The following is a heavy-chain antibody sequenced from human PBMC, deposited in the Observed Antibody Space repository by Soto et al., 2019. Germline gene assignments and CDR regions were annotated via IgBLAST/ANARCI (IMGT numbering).Heavy chain of an antibody. CDR1: GFTFSSYE. D-gene: IGHD6-13*01. Sequence: EVQLVESGGALVQPGGSLRLSCAASGFTFSSYEMNWVRQAPGKGLEWVSYISSSGGSTYYADSVKGRFTISRDNAKNSVYLQMKSLRAEDTAVYYCARDLVAAAADYWGQATLVNVSS. CDR3: ARDLVAAAADY. J-gene: IGHJ4*02. CDR2: ISSSGGST. V-gene: IGHV3-48*03.